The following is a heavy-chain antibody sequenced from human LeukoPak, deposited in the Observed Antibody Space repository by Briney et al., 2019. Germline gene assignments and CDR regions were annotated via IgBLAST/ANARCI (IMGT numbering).Heavy chain of an antibody. CDR2: IYSGGST. D-gene: IGHD3-10*01. J-gene: IGHJ4*02. Sequence: GESLRLSCTASGFAFSNHAMSWVRQAPGKGLEWVSVIYSGGSTYYADSVKGRFTISRDNSKNTLYLQMNSLRAEDTAVYYCARRHYGLDYWGQGTLVTVSS. CDR1: GFAFSNHA. CDR3: ARRHYGLDY. V-gene: IGHV3-53*01.